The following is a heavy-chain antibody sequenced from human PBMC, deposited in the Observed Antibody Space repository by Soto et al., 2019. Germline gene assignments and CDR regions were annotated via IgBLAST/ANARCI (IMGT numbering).Heavy chain of an antibody. J-gene: IGHJ4*02. CDR3: ARDLYDSSGYLFPFEY. D-gene: IGHD3-22*01. V-gene: IGHV1-46*01. Sequence: ASVKVSCKASGYTFTSYYMHWVRQAPGQGLEWMGIINPSGGSTSYAQKFQGRVTMTRDTSTSTVYMELSSLRSEDTAVYYCARDLYDSSGYLFPFEYWGQGTLVTVSS. CDR2: INPSGGST. CDR1: GYTFTSYY.